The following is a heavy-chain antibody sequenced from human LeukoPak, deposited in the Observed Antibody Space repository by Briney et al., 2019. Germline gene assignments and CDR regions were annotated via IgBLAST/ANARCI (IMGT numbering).Heavy chain of an antibody. J-gene: IGHJ5*02. D-gene: IGHD1-26*01. CDR3: ARRVGGGNRFDP. CDR2: ISGGGSTI. Sequence: PGGSLRLSCAASGFTFSDYYMSWIRQAPGKGLEWVSYISGGGSTIFYANSVKGRFTISRDNAKNSLYLQMNSLRAEDTAVYYCARRVGGGNRFDPWGQGTLVTVSS. V-gene: IGHV3-11*01. CDR1: GFTFSDYY.